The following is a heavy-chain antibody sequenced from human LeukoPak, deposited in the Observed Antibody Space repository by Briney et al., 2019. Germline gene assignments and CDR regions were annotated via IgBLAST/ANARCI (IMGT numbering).Heavy chain of an antibody. CDR1: GYSISSGYY. J-gene: IGHJ4*02. CDR2: IYHSGST. V-gene: IGHV4-38-2*02. CDR3: AREGGGDYVRFDY. Sequence: PSETLSLTCTVSGYSISSGYYWGWIRQPPGKGLEWIGSIYHSGSTYYNPSLKSRVTISVDTSKNQFSLKLSSVTAADTAVYYCAREGGGDYVRFDYWGQGTLVTVSS. D-gene: IGHD4-17*01.